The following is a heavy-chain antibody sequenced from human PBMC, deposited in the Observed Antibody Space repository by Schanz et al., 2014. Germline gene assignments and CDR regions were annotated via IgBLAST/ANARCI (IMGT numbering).Heavy chain of an antibody. CDR3: AKGMGYCSGGTCYDYYYYGLDV. J-gene: IGHJ6*02. CDR1: GFTFSSYA. Sequence: EVQLLESGGGLVQPGGSLRLSCAASGFTFSSYAMSWVRQAPGKGLEWVSSISHSGGSKYYADSVKGRFTISRDNSENTLYLQMNSLSADDTAVFYCAKGMGYCSGGTCYDYYYYGLDVWSQGTTVTVSS. V-gene: IGHV3-23*01. D-gene: IGHD2-15*01. CDR2: ISHSGGSK.